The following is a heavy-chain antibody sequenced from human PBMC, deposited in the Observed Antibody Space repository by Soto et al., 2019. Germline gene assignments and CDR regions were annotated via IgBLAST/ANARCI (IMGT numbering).Heavy chain of an antibody. CDR3: AKEVPGIAVAGTGYFQR. J-gene: IGHJ1*01. CDR1: GFTFSSYA. Sequence: EVQLLESGGGLVQPGGSLRLSCAASGFTFSSYAMSWVRQAPGKGLEWVSGVSGSGSSTYYADSVKGRFTISRDNSKNTLYLQMNSLRAEDTAVYYCAKEVPGIAVAGTGYFQRWGQGTLVTVSS. D-gene: IGHD6-19*01. V-gene: IGHV3-23*01. CDR2: VSGSGSST.